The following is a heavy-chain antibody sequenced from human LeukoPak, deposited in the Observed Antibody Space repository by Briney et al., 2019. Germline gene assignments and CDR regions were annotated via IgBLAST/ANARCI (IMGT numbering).Heavy chain of an antibody. CDR2: IIPIFGTA. Sequence: SVKVSCKASGGTFSSYAISWVRQAPGQGLEWMGRIIPIFGTANYAQKFQGRVTITTDESTSTAYMELSSLRSEDTAVYYCARQRRPGERGWLGLATWGQGTLVTVSS. J-gene: IGHJ5*02. D-gene: IGHD5-12*01. CDR3: ARQRRPGERGWLGLAT. CDR1: GGTFSSYA. V-gene: IGHV1-69*05.